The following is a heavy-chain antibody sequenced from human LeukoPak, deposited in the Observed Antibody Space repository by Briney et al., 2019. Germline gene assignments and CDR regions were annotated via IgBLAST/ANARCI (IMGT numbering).Heavy chain of an antibody. CDR1: GFTFSSYS. J-gene: IGHJ4*02. V-gene: IGHV3-48*01. D-gene: IGHD5-18*01. Sequence: PGGSLRLSCAASGFTFSSYSMNWVRQAPGKGLEWVSYISSSSSTIYYADSVKGRFTISRDNAKNSLYLQVNSLRAEDTAVYYCAREGTAMDFDYWGQGTLVTVSS. CDR2: ISSSSSTI. CDR3: AREGTAMDFDY.